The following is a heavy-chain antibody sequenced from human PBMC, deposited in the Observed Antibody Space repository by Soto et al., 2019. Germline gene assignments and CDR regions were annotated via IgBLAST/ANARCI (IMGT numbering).Heavy chain of an antibody. CDR1: GGSIGTSAYY. CDR2: INHSGNT. V-gene: IGHV4-39*01. CDR3: SRLAPEGFDP. Sequence: PSETLSLTCAVSGGSIGTSAYYWGWIRQAPGKGLEWIGSINHSGNTYLSPSLKDRVTMSVDTSKNSFSLKLRSATAADTGLYYCSRLAPEGFDPWGQGTLVTVSS. J-gene: IGHJ5*02.